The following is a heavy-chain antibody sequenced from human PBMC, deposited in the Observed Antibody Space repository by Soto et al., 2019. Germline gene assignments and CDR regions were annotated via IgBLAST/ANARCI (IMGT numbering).Heavy chain of an antibody. CDR1: GGSISSSSYY. Sequence: KPSETLSLTCTVSGGSISSSSYYWGWIRQPPGKGLEWIGSIYYSGSTYYNPFLKSRVTISVDTSKNQFSLKLSSVTAADTAVYYCARGPRGYSGYDPVRLFDYWGQGTLVTVSS. J-gene: IGHJ4*02. CDR3: ARGPRGYSGYDPVRLFDY. D-gene: IGHD5-12*01. CDR2: IYYSGST. V-gene: IGHV4-39*01.